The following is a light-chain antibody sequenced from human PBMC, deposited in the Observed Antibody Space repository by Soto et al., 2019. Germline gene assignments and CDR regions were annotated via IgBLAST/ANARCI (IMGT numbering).Light chain of an antibody. CDR2: DVS. J-gene: IGLJ1*01. V-gene: IGLV2-14*03. CDR1: SSDVAAYNY. CDR3: ISYTTISTYV. Sequence: QSALTQPASVSGSPGQSITISCTGTSSDVAAYNYVSWYQQHPGKAPKLMMSDVSNRASGISNRFSASKSGNTASLTISWLQTEDEADYFCISYTTISTYVFGTGTKLTVL.